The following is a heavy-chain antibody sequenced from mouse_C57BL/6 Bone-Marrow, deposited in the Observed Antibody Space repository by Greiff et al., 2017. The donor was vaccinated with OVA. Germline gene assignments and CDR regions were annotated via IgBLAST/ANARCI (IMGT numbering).Heavy chain of an antibody. CDR2: SRNKAIDYKT. CDR1: GFTFSDFY. Sequence: DVKLVESGGGLVQPGRSLRFSCATSGFTFSDFYMEWVRQAPGKGLEWIAASRNKAIDYKTEYSASVKGRFIVSRDTSQIILYLQMEALRAEDTAIYYCARDALYDGYYRYFDVWGTGTTVTVSS. CDR3: ARDALYDGYYRYFDV. J-gene: IGHJ1*03. V-gene: IGHV7-1*01. D-gene: IGHD2-3*01.